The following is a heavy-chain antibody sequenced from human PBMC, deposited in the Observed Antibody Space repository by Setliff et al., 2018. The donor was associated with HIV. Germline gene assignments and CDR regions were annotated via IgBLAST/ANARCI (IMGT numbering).Heavy chain of an antibody. CDR1: GFTFSSYS. CDR2: TTNKADSYNT. D-gene: IGHD2-15*01. Sequence: GGSLRLSCAASGFTFSSYSMNWVRQAPGKGLVWVGRTTNKADSYNTNYAASMKGRFTIARDDSKKSLYLQMNSLKIEDTAVYYCVRGLGSEFDYWGQGTLVTVSS. J-gene: IGHJ4*02. V-gene: IGHV3-72*01. CDR3: VRGLGSEFDY.